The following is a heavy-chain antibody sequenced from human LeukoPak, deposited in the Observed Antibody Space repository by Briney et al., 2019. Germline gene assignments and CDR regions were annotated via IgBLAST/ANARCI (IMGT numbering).Heavy chain of an antibody. CDR2: SIGSGGSA. D-gene: IGHD1-1*01. CDR1: GFTFRTYT. J-gene: IGHJ4*02. CDR3: AKHAGTTRQTKDY. V-gene: IGHV3-23*01. Sequence: GGSLRLSCVASGFTFRTYTMNWIRQAPGKGLEWVSGSIGSGGSAFYADSVKGRFSISRDESKNTLFLHMNSLRAGDTAVYYCAKHAGTTRQTKDYWGQGTLVTVSS.